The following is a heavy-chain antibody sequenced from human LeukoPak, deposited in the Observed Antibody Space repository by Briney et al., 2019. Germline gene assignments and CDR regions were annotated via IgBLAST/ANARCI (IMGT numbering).Heavy chain of an antibody. Sequence: PGGSLRLFCAASGFTFSIYAVGWARQAPGGGRECVSSISGSGGRTSYADSVKGRLTISRDNCKNTLYLQMNSLRGDDTAVYGCAKDSILEWFKCFDPWGQGTLVTVSS. CDR1: GFTFSIYA. D-gene: IGHD3-3*01. J-gene: IGHJ5*02. V-gene: IGHV3-23*01. CDR2: ISGSGGRT. CDR3: AKDSILEWFKCFDP.